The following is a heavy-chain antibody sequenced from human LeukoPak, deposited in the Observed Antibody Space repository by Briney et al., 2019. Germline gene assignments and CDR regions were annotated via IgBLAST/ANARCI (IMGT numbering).Heavy chain of an antibody. CDR1: GFRSANYW. D-gene: IGHD2-15*01. CDR2: IYLGDSDA. CDR3: ARLSDSTKYNYYMDV. Sequence: GESLKISCKRFGFRSANYWIGWVRPMPGKGLEWMGVIYLGDSDASYSPSFQGQVTFSADKSITTAYLQWSSLQASDTAMYFCARLSDSTKYNYYMDVWGEGPTVTVSS. V-gene: IGHV5-51*01. J-gene: IGHJ6*03.